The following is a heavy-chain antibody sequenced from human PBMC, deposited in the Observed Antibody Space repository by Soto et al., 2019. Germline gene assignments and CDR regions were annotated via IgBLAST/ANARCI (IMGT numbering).Heavy chain of an antibody. J-gene: IGHJ4*02. Sequence: QVQLVQSGAEVKKPGASVKVSCKASGYTFTSYGMSWVRQAPGQVLEWMGWISAYNGNTNYAQKLQDRVTMTTDTSSTTAYMELRSLRSDDTAVYYCARDRHIAVPVQKVDYFDYWGQGTLVTVSS. CDR3: ARDRHIAVPVQKVDYFDY. CDR1: GYTFTSYG. D-gene: IGHD6-19*01. V-gene: IGHV1-18*01. CDR2: ISAYNGNT.